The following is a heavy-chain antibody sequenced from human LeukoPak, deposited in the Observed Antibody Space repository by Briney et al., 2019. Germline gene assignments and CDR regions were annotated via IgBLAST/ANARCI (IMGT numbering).Heavy chain of an antibody. V-gene: IGHV3-69-1*01. CDR2: ITSGDFV. CDR1: GFTFSAYS. Sequence: GGSLRLSCAASGFTFSAYSMNWVRQAPGKGLEWVSSITSGDFVYFADSLKGLFTISRDNAKSSLYLQMNSLRADDTAVYYCARGGFNMVRGVIIPSNSYFYYMDIWGKGTTVTVSS. J-gene: IGHJ6*03. CDR3: ARGGFNMVRGVIIPSNSYFYYMDI. D-gene: IGHD3-10*01.